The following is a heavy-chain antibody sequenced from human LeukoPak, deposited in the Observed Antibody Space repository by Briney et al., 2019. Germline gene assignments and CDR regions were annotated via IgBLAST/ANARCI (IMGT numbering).Heavy chain of an antibody. D-gene: IGHD3-16*01. CDR1: GFTFSTYA. Sequence: GGSLRLSCSASGFTFSTYAMHWVRQAPGKGLEYVSAISSNGGSTYYADSAKGRFTISRDNSKNTVYLQMSSLRAEDTAIYYCVKELGYHFDYWGQATLVTVSS. J-gene: IGHJ4*02. CDR2: ISSNGGST. CDR3: VKELGYHFDY. V-gene: IGHV3-64D*06.